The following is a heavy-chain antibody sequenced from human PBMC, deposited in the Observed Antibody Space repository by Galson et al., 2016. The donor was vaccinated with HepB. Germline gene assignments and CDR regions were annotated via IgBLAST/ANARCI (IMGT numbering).Heavy chain of an antibody. CDR1: GYSFSGYW. CDR3: ARHVGHCSDTNSFALDH. CDR2: IYPGDSDT. D-gene: IGHD2-2*01. Sequence: QSGAEVKKPGESLKIFCKGSGYSFSGYWIGWVRQMPGKGLEWMGLIYPGDSDTRYSPSFQGQVTISADKSISTAYLQWNSLKASDTAMYYCARHVGHCSDTNSFALDHGGQGTLVTVSS. J-gene: IGHJ4*02. V-gene: IGHV5-51*01.